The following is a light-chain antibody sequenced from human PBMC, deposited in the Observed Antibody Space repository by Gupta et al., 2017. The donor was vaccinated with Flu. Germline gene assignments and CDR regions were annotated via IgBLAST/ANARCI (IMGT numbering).Light chain of an antibody. J-gene: IGKJ5*01. CDR2: GAS. V-gene: IGKV3-15*01. Sequence: ATLSASPGERATPSCRASQSVRSNLAWYKQKPGQAPRLLIYGASTRDTGIPARFSGSGSGTEFTLTISSRQSEDFAVYYCQQYKNWPPITFGQGTRLEIK. CDR3: QQYKNWPPIT. CDR1: QSVRSN.